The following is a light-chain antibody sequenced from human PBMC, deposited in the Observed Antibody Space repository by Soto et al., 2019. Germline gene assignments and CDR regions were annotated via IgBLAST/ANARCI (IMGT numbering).Light chain of an antibody. CDR3: QSYDSSLSGYV. CDR1: SSDVGLYDY. Sequence: QSALTQPRAASGSPGQSVTISCTGTSSDVGLYDYVSWYQQHPGKVPKLLIYEVTQRPSGVPDRFSGSKSGNTASLTVSGPQAEDEADYYCQSYDSSLSGYVFGTGTKVTVL. CDR2: EVT. J-gene: IGLJ1*01. V-gene: IGLV2-8*01.